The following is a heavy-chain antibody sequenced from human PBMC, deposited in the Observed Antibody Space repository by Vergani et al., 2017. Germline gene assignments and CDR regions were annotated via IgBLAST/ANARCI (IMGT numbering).Heavy chain of an antibody. CDR1: GFTFIMHA. CDR2: LSASDRRT. Sequence: TASGFTFIMHAMSWVRQAPGKGLEWGSTLSASDRRTHYADSVKGRFTISRDNSKNTLFLHLNSLRPEDTAVYYCAKVGRSEVAGTFGAFDIWGQGTMVTVSS. J-gene: IGHJ3*02. CDR3: AKVGRSEVAGTFGAFDI. V-gene: IGHV3-23*01. D-gene: IGHD6-19*01.